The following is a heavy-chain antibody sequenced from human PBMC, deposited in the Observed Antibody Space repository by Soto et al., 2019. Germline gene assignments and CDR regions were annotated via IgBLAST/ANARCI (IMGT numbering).Heavy chain of an antibody. J-gene: IGHJ5*02. Sequence: SETLSLTCTVSGGSISSYYWSWIRQPAGKGLEWIGRIYTSGSTNYNPSLKSRVTMSVDTSKNQLSLKLSSVTAADTAVYYCASDLIRFGDSYWFDPWGQGTLVTVSS. D-gene: IGHD3-10*02. CDR2: IYTSGST. CDR3: ASDLIRFGDSYWFDP. V-gene: IGHV4-4*07. CDR1: GGSISSYY.